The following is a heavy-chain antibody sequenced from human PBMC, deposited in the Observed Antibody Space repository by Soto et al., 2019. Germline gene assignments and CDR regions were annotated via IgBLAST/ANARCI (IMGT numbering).Heavy chain of an antibody. Sequence: ASVKVSCKASGYTFTGYSMHWVRQAPGQGLEWMGIINPSGGTTSYAQKFQGRVTMTRDTSTSTVYMELSSLRSEDTAVYYCAVGYSYGYVLDYWGQGTQVTVSS. J-gene: IGHJ4*02. CDR3: AVGYSYGYVLDY. CDR1: GYTFTGYS. CDR2: INPSGGTT. D-gene: IGHD5-18*01. V-gene: IGHV1-46*01.